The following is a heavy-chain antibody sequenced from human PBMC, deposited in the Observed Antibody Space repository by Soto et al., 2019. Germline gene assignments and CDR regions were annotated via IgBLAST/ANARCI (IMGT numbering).Heavy chain of an antibody. V-gene: IGHV1-18*01. Sequence: ASVKVSCKASGYTFTSYGISWVRQAPGQGLEWMGWISAYNGNTNYAKKLQGRVTMTTDTSTSTAYMELRSLRSDDTAVYYCARELGDFWSGYYSPSSGMDVWGQGTTVTVSS. CDR1: GYTFTSYG. CDR2: ISAYNGNT. D-gene: IGHD3-3*01. CDR3: ARELGDFWSGYYSPSSGMDV. J-gene: IGHJ6*02.